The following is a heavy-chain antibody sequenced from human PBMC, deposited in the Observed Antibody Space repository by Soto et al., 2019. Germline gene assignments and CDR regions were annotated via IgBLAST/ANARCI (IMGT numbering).Heavy chain of an antibody. CDR2: MNPNSGNT. V-gene: IGHV1-8*01. J-gene: IGHJ5*02. D-gene: IGHD2-2*01. CDR3: FLLGVEVPAATKTGNWFDP. Sequence: ASVKVSCKASGYTFTSYDINWVRQATGQGLEWMGWMNPNSGNTGYAQKFQGRVTMTRNTSISTAYMELSSLRSEDTAVYYCFLLGVEVPAATKTGNWFDPWGKGTLVTVSS. CDR1: GYTFTSYD.